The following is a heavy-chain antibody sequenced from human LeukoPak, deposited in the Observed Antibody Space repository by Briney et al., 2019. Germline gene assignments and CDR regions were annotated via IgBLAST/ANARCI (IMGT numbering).Heavy chain of an antibody. J-gene: IGHJ4*02. CDR3: AKDTPRPFFDD. Sequence: GGSLTLYCAASGFTFSHFGMHWLRQAPGKGLEWVAFIRNDGSIKFFAYSVKGRVAISSDNSKNTQYLQMNSLRVEDTSLYYCAKDTPRPFFDDWGEGTLVTVSS. CDR2: IRNDGSIK. V-gene: IGHV3-30*02. CDR1: GFTFSHFG.